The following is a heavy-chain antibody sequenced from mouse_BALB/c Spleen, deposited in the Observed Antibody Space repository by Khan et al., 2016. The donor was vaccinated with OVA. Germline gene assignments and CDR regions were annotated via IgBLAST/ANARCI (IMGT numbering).Heavy chain of an antibody. CDR1: GFTFIDYG. CDR2: ISSVAYSI. J-gene: IGHJ3*01. V-gene: IGHV5-15*02. Sequence: EVELVESGGGLVQPGGSRKLSCAASGFTFIDYGMAWVRQTPGKGPEWIAFISSVAYSIYYADTVPGRFTISRENAKNTLYLEMSSLRSDDTAMYDCARGGFAYWGQGTLVTVSA. CDR3: ARGGFAY.